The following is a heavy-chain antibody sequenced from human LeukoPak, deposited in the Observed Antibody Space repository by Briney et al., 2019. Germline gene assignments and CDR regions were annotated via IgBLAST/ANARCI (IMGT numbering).Heavy chain of an antibody. Sequence: RTSETLSLTCAVYGGSFSGYYWSWIRQPPGKGLEWIGEINHSGSTNYNPSLKSRVTISVDTSKNQFSLKLSSVTAADTAVYYCARSPSRYNWNDLFDYWGQGTLVTVSS. CDR3: ARSPSRYNWNDLFDY. V-gene: IGHV4-34*01. D-gene: IGHD1-1*01. CDR2: INHSGST. J-gene: IGHJ4*02. CDR1: GGSFSGYY.